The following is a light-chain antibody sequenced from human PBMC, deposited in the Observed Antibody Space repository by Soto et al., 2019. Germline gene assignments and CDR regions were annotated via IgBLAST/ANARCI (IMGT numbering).Light chain of an antibody. Sequence: EVVLTQSPATLSLSPGARATLSCRASQTVPSYLAWYQQKPGQSPRLLIYDISNRATGIPARFSGSGSGTDFTLTISSLEPEDSATYCCQQRSTWPRNTFGQGTKLEI. CDR3: QQRSTWPRNT. J-gene: IGKJ2*01. CDR2: DIS. V-gene: IGKV3-11*01. CDR1: QTVPSY.